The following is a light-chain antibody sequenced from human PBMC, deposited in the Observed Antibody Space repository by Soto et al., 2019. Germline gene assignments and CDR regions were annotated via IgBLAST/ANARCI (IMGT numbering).Light chain of an antibody. Sequence: EIVLTQSPGTLSLSPGERATLSCRAGQSVSSNYLAWYQQKPGQAPRLLIYSASSRATGIPDRFSGSGSGTDFTLTISRLEPEDFAVYYCQQYGSSPITFGQGTRLEIK. CDR1: QSVSSNY. J-gene: IGKJ5*01. V-gene: IGKV3-20*01. CDR3: QQYGSSPIT. CDR2: SAS.